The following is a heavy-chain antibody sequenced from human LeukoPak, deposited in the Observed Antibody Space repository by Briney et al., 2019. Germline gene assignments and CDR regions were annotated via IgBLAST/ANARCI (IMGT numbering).Heavy chain of an antibody. CDR2: INAGNGNT. CDR1: GYTFTTYA. D-gene: IGHD2-2*01. J-gene: IGHJ3*02. CDR3: ASRRQYCSTTSCSATFDI. Sequence: GASVKVSCKASGYTFTTYAMHWVRQAPGQRLEWMGWINAGNGNTKYSQKFQGRVTITRDTSANTAYMELSSLRSEDTAVYYCASRRQYCSTTSCSATFDIWGQGTMVTVSS. V-gene: IGHV1-3*01.